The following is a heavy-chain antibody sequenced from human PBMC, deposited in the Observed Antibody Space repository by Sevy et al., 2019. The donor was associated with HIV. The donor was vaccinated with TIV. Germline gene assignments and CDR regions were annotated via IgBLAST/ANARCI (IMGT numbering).Heavy chain of an antibody. V-gene: IGHV3-7*01. J-gene: IGHJ4*02. CDR1: GFCFSSFW. CDR3: AREGQWSHPGDY. CDR2: IKEDGSEK. D-gene: IGHD2-15*01. Sequence: GGSLRLSCAASGFCFSSFWMSWVGQSPGKGLEWVANIKEDGSEKYYVDSVKGRFTISRDNAKNSLYLQMNSLRAEDTAVYYCAREGQWSHPGDYWGQGTLVTVSS.